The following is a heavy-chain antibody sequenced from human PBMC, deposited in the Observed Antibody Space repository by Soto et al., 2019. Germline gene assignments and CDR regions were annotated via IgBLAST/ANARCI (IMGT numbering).Heavy chain of an antibody. D-gene: IGHD3-9*01. V-gene: IGHV4-39*01. J-gene: IGHJ6*02. Sequence: QLQLQESGPGLVKPSETLSLTCTVSGASISSSTYYWGWIRQPPGKGLEWIGSISYNESTYYNPSLKSRVTISVATSKNQFSLKLSSVTAADTAVYYCARTGLNHYYYYGMDVWGQGTTVSVSS. CDR3: ARTGLNHYYYYGMDV. CDR1: GASISSSTYY. CDR2: ISYNEST.